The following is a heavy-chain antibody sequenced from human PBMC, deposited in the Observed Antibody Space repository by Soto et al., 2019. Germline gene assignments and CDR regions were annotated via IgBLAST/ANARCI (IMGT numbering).Heavy chain of an antibody. Sequence: SETLSRTCIVSGGSISSIDYFWSWIRQPPGKCLDWIGFSYHTGITYYNPSLRSRVTISIETSKSQFSMKLNSVTAADTAVYYCARVIAAMQNWLDPWGQGTLGTFSA. CDR1: GGSISSIDYF. CDR2: SYHTGIT. J-gene: IGHJ5*02. CDR3: ARVIAAMQNWLDP. D-gene: IGHD2-21*01. V-gene: IGHV4-30-4*01.